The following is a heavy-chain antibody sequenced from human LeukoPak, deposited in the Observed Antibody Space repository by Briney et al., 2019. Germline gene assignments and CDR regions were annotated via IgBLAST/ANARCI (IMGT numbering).Heavy chain of an antibody. CDR1: GGSFSGYY. Sequence: PSETLSLTCAVYGGSFSGYYWSWIRQSPGKGLEWIGCIHYSGSINYNPSLKSRVTISVDTSKNQFSLKLSSVTAADTAVYYCARGVRYYDTWGQGTLVTVPS. D-gene: IGHD3-22*01. V-gene: IGHV4-59*01. CDR2: IHYSGSI. CDR3: ARGVRYYDT. J-gene: IGHJ4*02.